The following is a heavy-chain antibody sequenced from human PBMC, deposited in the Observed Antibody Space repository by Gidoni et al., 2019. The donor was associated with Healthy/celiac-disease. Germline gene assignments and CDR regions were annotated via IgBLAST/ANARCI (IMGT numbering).Heavy chain of an antibody. V-gene: IGHV4-4*07. CDR2: IYTSGST. J-gene: IGHJ2*01. CDR1: GGSISSYY. D-gene: IGHD6-13*01. CDR3: ARDGYSSSWYPFDL. Sequence: QVQLQESGPGLVKPSETLSLTCTVSGGSISSYYWSWIRQPAGKGLEWIGRIYTSGSTNYNPSLKSRVTMSVDTAKNQFSLKLSSVTAADTAVYYCARDGYSSSWYPFDLWGRGTLVTVSS.